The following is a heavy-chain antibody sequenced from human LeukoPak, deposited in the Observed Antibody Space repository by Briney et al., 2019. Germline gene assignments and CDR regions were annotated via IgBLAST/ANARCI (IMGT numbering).Heavy chain of an antibody. J-gene: IGHJ2*01. CDR2: IKQDGSEK. D-gene: IGHD3-22*01. Sequence: GGSLRLSCAASGFTFSSYWMSWVRQAPGKGLEWVANIKQDGSEKYYVDSVKGRFTISRDNAKNSLYLQMNSLRAEDTAVYYCARALVGQTYYYDSSGYYWYFDLWGRGTLVTASS. V-gene: IGHV3-7*01. CDR3: ARALVGQTYYYDSSGYYWYFDL. CDR1: GFTFSSYW.